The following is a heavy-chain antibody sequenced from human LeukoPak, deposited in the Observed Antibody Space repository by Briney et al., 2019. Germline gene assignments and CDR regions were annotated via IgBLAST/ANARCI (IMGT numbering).Heavy chain of an antibody. CDR2: IIPIFGTA. CDR3: ATLHTTMGGYFDY. D-gene: IGHD3-10*01. Sequence: GASVKVSCKASGGTFSSYAISWVRQAPGQGLEWMGGIIPIFGTANYAQKFQSRVTITADKSTSTAYMELSSLRSEDTAVYYCATLHTTMGGYFDYWGQGTLVTVSS. CDR1: GGTFSSYA. J-gene: IGHJ4*02. V-gene: IGHV1-69*06.